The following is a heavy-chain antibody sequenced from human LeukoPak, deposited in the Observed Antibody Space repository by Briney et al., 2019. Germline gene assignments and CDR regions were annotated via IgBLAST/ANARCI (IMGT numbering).Heavy chain of an antibody. CDR3: ARDISPHLVPAAQDTDY. J-gene: IGHJ4*02. Sequence: RPSVKVSCKASGYTFTSYYMHWVRQAPGQGLEWMGIINPSGGSTRYAQKFQGRVTMTRDTSTSTVYMELSSLRSEDTAVYYCARDISPHLVPAAQDTDYWGQGTLVTVSS. D-gene: IGHD2-2*01. CDR2: INPSGGST. CDR1: GYTFTSYY. V-gene: IGHV1-46*01.